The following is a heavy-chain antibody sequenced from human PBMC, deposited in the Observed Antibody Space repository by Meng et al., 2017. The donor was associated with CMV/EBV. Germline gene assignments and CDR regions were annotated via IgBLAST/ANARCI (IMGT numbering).Heavy chain of an antibody. CDR3: AKWSSSGWLDY. D-gene: IGHD6-19*01. V-gene: IGHV3-23*01. Sequence: SCAASGFTCSSYAMSWVRQAPGKGLEWVSATSGSGGSTYYADSVKGRFTISRDNSKNTLYLQMNSLRAEDTAVYYCAKWSSSGWLDYWGQGTLVTVSS. J-gene: IGHJ4*02. CDR2: TSGSGGST. CDR1: GFTCSSYA.